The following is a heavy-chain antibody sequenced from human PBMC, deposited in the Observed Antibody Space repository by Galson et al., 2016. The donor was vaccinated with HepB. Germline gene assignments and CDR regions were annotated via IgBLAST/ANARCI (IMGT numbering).Heavy chain of an antibody. Sequence: SLRLSCAASGFTFSGSSMHWVRQASGKGLEWVGHIRSKANSFATAYTASVKGRFTISRDDSKNTAYLQMNSLRPEYTALYYCAKERDRAGDGGIDYWGQGTLVTVSS. V-gene: IGHV3-73*01. D-gene: IGHD5-24*01. CDR3: AKERDRAGDGGIDY. CDR2: IRSKANSFAT. J-gene: IGHJ4*02. CDR1: GFTFSGSS.